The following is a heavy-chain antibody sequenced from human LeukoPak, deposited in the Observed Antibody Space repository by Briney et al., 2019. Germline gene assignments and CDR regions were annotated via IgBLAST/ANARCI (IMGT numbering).Heavy chain of an antibody. J-gene: IGHJ3*02. D-gene: IGHD3-16*01. CDR1: GFTFSSYW. CDR3: ARDWGTGIRQNAFDI. Sequence: GGSLRLSCAASGFTFSSYWMHWVRQAPGKGLVWVSRINSDGSSTSYADSVKGRFTISRDNAKNSLYLQMNSLRAEDTAVYYCARDWGTGIRQNAFDIWGQGTMVTVSS. CDR2: INSDGSST. V-gene: IGHV3-74*01.